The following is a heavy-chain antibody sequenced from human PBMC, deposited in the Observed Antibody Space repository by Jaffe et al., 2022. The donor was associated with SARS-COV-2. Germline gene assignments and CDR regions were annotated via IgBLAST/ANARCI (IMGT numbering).Heavy chain of an antibody. D-gene: IGHD2-8*01. V-gene: IGHV3-23*01. CDR2: IGASGSST. CDR1: GFTFSSYA. J-gene: IGHJ4*02. Sequence: EVHLLESGGGLVQPGGSLRLSCAASGFTFSSYAMSWVRQAPGKGLEWVSTIGASGSSTYYAGSVQGRFTISRDNSKNTLYLQMSSLRADDTAIYYCAKRLYEATVPRYYFDYWGQGTLVTVSS. CDR3: AKRLYEATVPRYYFDY.